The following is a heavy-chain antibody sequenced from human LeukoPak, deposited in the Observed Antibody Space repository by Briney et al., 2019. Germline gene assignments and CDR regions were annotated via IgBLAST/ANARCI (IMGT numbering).Heavy chain of an antibody. J-gene: IGHJ5*02. CDR2: INPDSAGT. CDR3: ARDSYYYDSSAQRGWFDP. CDR1: GYTFTGYY. D-gene: IGHD3-22*01. Sequence: ASVKVSCKASGYTFTGYYMHWVRQAPGQGLEWMGWINPDSAGTNYAQKFQGRVTMTRDTSISTAYMELSRLRSDDTAVYYCARDSYYYDSSAQRGWFDPWGQGTLVTVSS. V-gene: IGHV1-2*02.